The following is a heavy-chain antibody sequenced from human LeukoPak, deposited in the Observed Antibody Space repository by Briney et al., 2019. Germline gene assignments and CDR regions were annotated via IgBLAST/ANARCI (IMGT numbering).Heavy chain of an antibody. CDR2: INHSGST. Sequence: SETLSLTCAVYGGSFSGYYWSWIRQPPGKGLEWIGEINHSGSTNYNPSLKSRVTISVDTSKNQFSLKLSSVTAADTAVYYCARDVSGYAWFDPWGQGTLVTVSS. J-gene: IGHJ5*02. CDR1: GGSFSGYY. V-gene: IGHV4-34*01. D-gene: IGHD3-22*01. CDR3: ARDVSGYAWFDP.